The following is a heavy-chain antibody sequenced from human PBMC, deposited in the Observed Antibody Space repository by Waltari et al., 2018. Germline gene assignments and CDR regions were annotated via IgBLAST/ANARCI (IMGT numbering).Heavy chain of an antibody. Sequence: QVQLQESGPGLVEPSETLSLTCTVSGYSISSGYYWGWIRQPPGKGLEWIGSIYHSGSTYYNPALKSRVTISVDTSKNQFSLKLSSVTAADTAVDYCARQTYYDILTGYYYFDYWGQGTLVTVSS. CDR2: IYHSGST. CDR3: ARQTYYDILTGYYYFDY. V-gene: IGHV4-38-2*02. CDR1: GYSISSGYY. D-gene: IGHD3-9*01. J-gene: IGHJ4*02.